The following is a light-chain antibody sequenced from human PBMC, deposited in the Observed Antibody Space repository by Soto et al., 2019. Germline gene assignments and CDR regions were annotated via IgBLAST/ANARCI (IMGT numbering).Light chain of an antibody. CDR2: AAS. CDR1: QNISSY. CDR3: QQSYSTPLT. Sequence: DIQMTQSPSSLSAFVGDRVTITCRASQNISSYLNWYQQKPGKAPKLLIYAASSLHSGVPSRFSGSGSGTYFTLTLNNLQPEDFATYYCQQSYSTPLTFGGGTKVEIK. J-gene: IGKJ4*01. V-gene: IGKV1-39*01.